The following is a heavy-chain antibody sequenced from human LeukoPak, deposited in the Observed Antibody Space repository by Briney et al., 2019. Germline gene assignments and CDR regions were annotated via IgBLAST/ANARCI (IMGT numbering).Heavy chain of an antibody. CDR2: IFHIGII. J-gene: IGHJ3*01. CDR1: RYSISGGYY. D-gene: IGHD3-22*01. V-gene: IGHV4-38-2*01. Sequence: SETLSLTSGVSRYSISGGYYWGWIRQSPAKGLEWIATIFHIGIIYHNPSMKSRVILSVDTSKIQFSLVLTSVPAADTAVYYCVRMGVSYYYDSRIYYPVAFDVWAQGTMVTV. CDR3: VRMGVSYYYDSRIYYPVAFDV.